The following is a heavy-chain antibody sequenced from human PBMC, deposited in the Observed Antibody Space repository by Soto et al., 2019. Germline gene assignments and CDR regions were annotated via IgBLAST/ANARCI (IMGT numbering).Heavy chain of an antibody. Sequence: LRLSCSASRFTFKSHAMHWVRQAPGKGLEYVSSIHTGGETTFYADAVKGRFIVSRDNSNNTLDLQMTSLKYEDSGVYYCVKGRAKHCSGRTCGLWMDLWGQGNTVTVAS. D-gene: IGHD6-19*01. CDR3: VKGRAKHCSGRTCGLWMDL. CDR1: RFTFKSHA. V-gene: IGHV3-64D*06. CDR2: IHTGGETT. J-gene: IGHJ6*02.